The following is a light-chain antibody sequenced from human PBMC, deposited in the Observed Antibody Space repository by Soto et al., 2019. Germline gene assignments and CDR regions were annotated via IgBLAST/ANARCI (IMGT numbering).Light chain of an antibody. CDR2: VAS. Sequence: DIQMTQSPSSLSASVGDRVTMTCRASQDIGINLGWVQQKPGKAPKRLIYVASSLQSGVPSRFSGSGSGTEFTLTISSLQPEDFSSYFCLQHNAYPWTFGQGTKVEV. V-gene: IGKV1-17*01. CDR3: LQHNAYPWT. J-gene: IGKJ1*01. CDR1: QDIGIN.